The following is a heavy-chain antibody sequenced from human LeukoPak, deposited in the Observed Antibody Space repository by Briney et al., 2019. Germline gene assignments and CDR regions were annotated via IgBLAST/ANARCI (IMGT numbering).Heavy chain of an antibody. D-gene: IGHD2-2*02. CDR2: IASNGATK. V-gene: IGHV3-64*02. CDR1: GFSFNTYT. CDR3: AREYCTTNNCYNWGLGY. Sequence: GGSLILSCAASGFSFNTYTMRWVRPAPGKGLEYVSCIASNGATKYYADAVTGQFTISRDNFKNTVYLQMDSLRTEDMAVDYWAREYCTTNNCYNWGLGYWGQGTLVTVSS. J-gene: IGHJ4*02.